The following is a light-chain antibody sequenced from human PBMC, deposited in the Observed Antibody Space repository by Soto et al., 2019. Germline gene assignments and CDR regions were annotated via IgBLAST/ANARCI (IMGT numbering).Light chain of an antibody. V-gene: IGKV1-39*01. Sequence: DIQMTQSPSSLSASVGDRVTITCRASQSISSYLNWYQQKPGKAPKLLIYAASSSQSGVPSRFSGSGSGTDSTLTISSLQPDDFATYYCQPSYSTPRTFGQGTKVEIK. CDR2: AAS. CDR1: QSISSY. CDR3: QPSYSTPRT. J-gene: IGKJ1*01.